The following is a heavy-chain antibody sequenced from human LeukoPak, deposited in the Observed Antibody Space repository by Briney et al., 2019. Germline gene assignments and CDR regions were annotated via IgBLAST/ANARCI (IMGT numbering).Heavy chain of an antibody. CDR1: GFTFSSYA. CDR2: ISGSGGST. J-gene: IGHJ4*02. Sequence: GGSLRLSCAASGFTFSSYAMSWVRQAPGKGLEWVSAISGSGGSTYYADSVKGRFTISRDNSKNTLYLQMNSLRAEDTAVYYCAKDRVYDFWSGSGIDYWGQGTLVTVSS. CDR3: AKDRVYDFWSGSGIDY. D-gene: IGHD3-3*01. V-gene: IGHV3-23*01.